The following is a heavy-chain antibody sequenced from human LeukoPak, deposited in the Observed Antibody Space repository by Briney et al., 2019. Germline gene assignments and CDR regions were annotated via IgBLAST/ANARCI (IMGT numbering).Heavy chain of an antibody. Sequence: GGSLRLSCAVSGFTFSSYGMHWVRQAPGKGLEWVAVISYDGSNKYYADSVKGRFTISRDNSKNTLYLQMNSLRAEDTAVYYCAKMEDSSGYEPDCFDYWGQGTLVTVSS. CDR1: GFTFSSYG. CDR2: ISYDGSNK. CDR3: AKMEDSSGYEPDCFDY. V-gene: IGHV3-30*18. J-gene: IGHJ4*02. D-gene: IGHD3-22*01.